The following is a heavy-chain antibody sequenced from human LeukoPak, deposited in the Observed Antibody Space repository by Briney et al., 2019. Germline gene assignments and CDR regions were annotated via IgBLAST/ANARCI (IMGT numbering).Heavy chain of an antibody. CDR3: GMSGDRVPLQDDVFDV. CDR2: INPGVSGP. Sequence: GESLKISCKVSGYSFTSYCIGWVRQMPGKGLEWMGIINPGVSGPTYSPSFQGQVTISVDKSINTAYLQWSSLQASDTAMYYCGMSGDRVPLQDDVFDVWGQGTMVTVST. J-gene: IGHJ3*01. V-gene: IGHV5-51*01. CDR1: GYSFTSYC. D-gene: IGHD1-26*01.